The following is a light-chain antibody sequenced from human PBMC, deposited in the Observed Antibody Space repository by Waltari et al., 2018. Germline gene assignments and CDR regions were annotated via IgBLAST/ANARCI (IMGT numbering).Light chain of an antibody. J-gene: IGLJ1*01. CDR3: SSYTSSSTYV. CDR1: SSDIGIFSY. Sequence: QSALAQPASVSASPGESITISCTGTSSDIGIFSYVPWYQQHPGQTPKLVSYEVTNRPSGISNRFSGSKSGHTASLTISGLRAEDEADYYCSSYTSSSTYVFGTGTRVTVL. V-gene: IGLV2-14*01. CDR2: EVT.